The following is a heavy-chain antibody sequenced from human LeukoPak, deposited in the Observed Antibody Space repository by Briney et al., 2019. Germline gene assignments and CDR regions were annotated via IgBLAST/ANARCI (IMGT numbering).Heavy chain of an antibody. D-gene: IGHD3-22*01. Sequence: SETLSLTCTVSGASVSSYYWSWIRQPPGKGLEWIGDIYYSGSIKYNPSLKSRVTMSVDTSKNQFSLKLSSVTAADTAIYYCARENPSGYYNRPIDYWGQGTLVTVSS. CDR2: IYYSGSI. CDR1: GASVSSYY. V-gene: IGHV4-59*02. J-gene: IGHJ4*02. CDR3: ARENPSGYYNRPIDY.